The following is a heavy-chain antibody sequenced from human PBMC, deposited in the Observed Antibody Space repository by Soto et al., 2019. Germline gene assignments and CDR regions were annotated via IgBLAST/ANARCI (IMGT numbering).Heavy chain of an antibody. CDR1: GFTFSSYS. CDR2: ISSSSIYI. Sequence: GGSLRLSCAASGFTFSSYSMNWVRQAPGKGLEWVSSISSSSIYIYYADSVKGRFTISRDNAKNSLYLQLNSLRPEDTAVYYCARDQRYYYDSSGYYSDYWRQGTLVTVSS. J-gene: IGHJ4*02. CDR3: ARDQRYYYDSSGYYSDY. D-gene: IGHD3-22*01. V-gene: IGHV3-21*01.